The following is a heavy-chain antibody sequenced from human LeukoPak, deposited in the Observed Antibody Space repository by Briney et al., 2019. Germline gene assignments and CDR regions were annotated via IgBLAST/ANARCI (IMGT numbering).Heavy chain of an antibody. CDR2: IYYSGTT. D-gene: IGHD3-22*01. Sequence: SETLSLTCRVSGGSITSTSFYWGWIRQPPGQGLEWIGGIYYSGTTYYYPSPKSRVIISVDSSKKQFSLKLISVTAADTAMYFCARLLPAGGSGYRDYWGQGTLVTVSS. J-gene: IGHJ4*02. CDR1: GGSITSTSFY. CDR3: ARLLPAGGSGYRDY. V-gene: IGHV4-39*01.